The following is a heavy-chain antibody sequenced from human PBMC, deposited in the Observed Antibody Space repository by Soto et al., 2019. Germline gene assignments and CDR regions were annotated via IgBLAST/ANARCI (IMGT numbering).Heavy chain of an antibody. CDR1: GFNFSNYD. D-gene: IGHD2-8*01. V-gene: IGHV3-48*03. J-gene: IGHJ4*02. CDR2: ISGTGFTT. Sequence: PGGSLRLSCAASGFNFSNYDMNWVRQAPGGGLEWIAFISGTGFTTYYADSAWPRLTTSRDNSQSALFLQMDSLTVDDSGIYFCARGGVYWGQGVPVTVSS. CDR3: ARGGVY.